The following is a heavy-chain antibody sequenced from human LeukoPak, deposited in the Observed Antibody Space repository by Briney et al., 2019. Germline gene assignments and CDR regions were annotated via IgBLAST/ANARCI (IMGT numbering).Heavy chain of an antibody. CDR2: ISSSGTYL. Sequence: GGSLTLSCAASRFTFTTYSMNWVRQAPGKGLEWVSSISSSGTYLYYADSVKGRFTISRDNAKNSLSLQMNSLRVEDTAVYYCVRDPSEASHPYCFDYWGQGTLVTVSS. J-gene: IGHJ4*02. CDR3: VRDPSEASHPYCFDY. CDR1: RFTFTTYS. D-gene: IGHD2-2*01. V-gene: IGHV3-21*01.